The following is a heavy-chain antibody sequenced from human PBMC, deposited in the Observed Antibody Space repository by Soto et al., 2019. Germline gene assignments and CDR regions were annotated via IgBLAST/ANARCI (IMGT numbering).Heavy chain of an antibody. Sequence: TLSLTCTVSGGSISSGGYYLSWIRQHPGKGLEWIGYIYYSGSTYYNPSLKSRVTISVDTSKNQFSLKLSSVTAADTAVYYCARDFRASGGTMITGFRHYYGMDVWGQGTTVTVSS. CDR2: IYYSGST. V-gene: IGHV4-31*03. CDR3: ARDFRASGGTMITGFRHYYGMDV. J-gene: IGHJ6*02. CDR1: GGSISSGGYY. D-gene: IGHD3-22*01.